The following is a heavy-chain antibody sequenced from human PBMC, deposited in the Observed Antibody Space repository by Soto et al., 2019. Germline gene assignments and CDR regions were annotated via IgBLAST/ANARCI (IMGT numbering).Heavy chain of an antibody. J-gene: IGHJ4*02. CDR1: GFPFSGAW. V-gene: IGHV3-15*07. CDR3: TKDRCSTI. Sequence: EVQLVESGGGLVEPGESLRLSCTASGFPFSGAWMNWVRQAPGRGLEWVGRIKTTAEGGTADYGASVKGRFTMSRDDSKNTLYLQMNSLGGDDTAMYYCTKDRCSTIWGQGHPVTVSP. CDR2: IKTTAEGGTA. D-gene: IGHD2-15*01.